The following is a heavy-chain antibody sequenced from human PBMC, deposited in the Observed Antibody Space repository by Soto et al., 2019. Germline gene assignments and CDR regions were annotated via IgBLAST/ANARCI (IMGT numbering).Heavy chain of an antibody. CDR2: LITIFGTG. CDR1: GGSFSSYA. V-gene: IGHV1-69*01. CDR3: ARGRQSLRSSVRGDPGYYYGMDV. Sequence: QVQLLQSGAEVKKPGSSVKVSCKASGGSFSSYAISWVRQAPGQGLEWMGGLITIFGTGNSAQKFQGRVTITADDSSSTTYMELNSLTSEDPAVYYCARGRQSLRSSVRGDPGYYYGMDVWGHGTSVTVSS. D-gene: IGHD5-12*01. J-gene: IGHJ6*02.